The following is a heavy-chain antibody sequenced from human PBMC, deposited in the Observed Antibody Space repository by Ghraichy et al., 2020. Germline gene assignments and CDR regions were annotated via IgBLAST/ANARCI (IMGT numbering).Heavy chain of an antibody. CDR3: AKDQCSGGSCYLYNWFDP. D-gene: IGHD2-15*01. CDR2: ISGSGGST. V-gene: IGHV3-23*01. J-gene: IGHJ5*02. Sequence: GGSLRLSCAASGFTFSSYAMSWVRQAPGKGLEWVSTISGSGGSTYYADSVKGRFTISRDNSKNTLYLQMNSLRAEDTAVYYCAKDQCSGGSCYLYNWFDPWGQGTLVTVSS. CDR1: GFTFSSYA.